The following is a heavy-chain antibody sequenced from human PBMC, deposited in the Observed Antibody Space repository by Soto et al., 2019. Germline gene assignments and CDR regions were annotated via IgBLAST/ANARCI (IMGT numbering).Heavy chain of an antibody. J-gene: IGHJ6*02. D-gene: IGHD1-7*01. V-gene: IGHV4-39*01. CDR2: IYCSGNT. Sequence: QLQLQESGPGLVKPSETLSLTCSVSGGSISRTNYYWVWIRQSPGKGLEWIGSIYCSGNTHNNPSLKSRVTLSIDTSKHQFSLKLSSVTAADTAVYYCARQVVSGTTGGMDVWGLGTTVTVSS. CDR1: GGSISRTNYY. CDR3: ARQVVSGTTGGMDV.